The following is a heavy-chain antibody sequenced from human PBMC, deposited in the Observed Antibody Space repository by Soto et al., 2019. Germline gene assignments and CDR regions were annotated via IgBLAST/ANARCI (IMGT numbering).Heavy chain of an antibody. Sequence: QVQLVQSGAEVKKPGASVKVSCRASGYTFTRYAISWVRQARAQGLEWMGWISAYNGNTNFAQKLQGRVTMTTDTSTSTAYMELRSLRSDDTAVYYCARVVATVAGPYGMDVWGQGTTVTVSS. J-gene: IGHJ6*02. CDR2: ISAYNGNT. V-gene: IGHV1-18*01. CDR1: GYTFTRYA. CDR3: ARVVATVAGPYGMDV. D-gene: IGHD6-19*01.